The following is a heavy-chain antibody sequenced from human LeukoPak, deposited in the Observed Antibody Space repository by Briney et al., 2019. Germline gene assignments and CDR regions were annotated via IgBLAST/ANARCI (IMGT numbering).Heavy chain of an antibody. CDR1: GGSISSSSYY. D-gene: IGHD2-15*01. J-gene: IGHJ5*02. V-gene: IGHV4-39*01. CDR3: ARHGDIVVVVARDWFDP. CDR2: IYYSGST. Sequence: SETLFLTCTVSGGSISSSSYYWGWLRQPPGKGLEWIGSIYYSGSTYYNPSLKSRVTISVDTSKNQFSLKLSSVTAADTAVYYCARHGDIVVVVARDWFDPWGQGTLVTVSS.